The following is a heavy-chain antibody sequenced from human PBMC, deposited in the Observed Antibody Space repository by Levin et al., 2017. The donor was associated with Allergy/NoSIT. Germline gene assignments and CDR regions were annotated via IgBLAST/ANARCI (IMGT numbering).Heavy chain of an antibody. Sequence: PGGSLRLSCAASGFTFGYYGLHWVRQAPGKGLEWVAVISSDGGNEHYADSVKGRFSISRDNSKNTLYLQMNSLRAEDTAVYYCAKDLYAYGDYAFDSWGLGALVTVSS. V-gene: IGHV3-30*18. CDR1: GFTFGYYG. CDR3: AKDLYAYGDYAFDS. J-gene: IGHJ4*02. D-gene: IGHD4-17*01. CDR2: ISSDGGNE.